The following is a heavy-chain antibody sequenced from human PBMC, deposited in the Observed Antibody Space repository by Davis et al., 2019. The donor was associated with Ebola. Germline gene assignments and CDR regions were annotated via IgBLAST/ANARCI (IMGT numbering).Heavy chain of an antibody. CDR3: ARQARVDV. CDR1: GFTFNSYW. CDR2: IKRGDGSDI. J-gene: IGHJ6*02. Sequence: GESLKISCAASGFTFNSYWMSWVRQAPGKGPEWVASIKRGDGSDIYYADSVKGRFSISRHNAKNSLSLQMNSLRVEDTAVYYCARQARVDVWGQGTTVTVSS. V-gene: IGHV3-7*01.